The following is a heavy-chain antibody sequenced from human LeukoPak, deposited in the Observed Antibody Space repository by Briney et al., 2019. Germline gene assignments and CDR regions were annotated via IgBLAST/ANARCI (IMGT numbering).Heavy chain of an antibody. CDR2: IYHSGNT. CDR3: ARVVDSSGYREGAFDY. J-gene: IGHJ4*02. Sequence: PSETLSLTCIVSGGSFSTSAYYWGWVRQPPGEGLQWIGSIYHSGNTYYNSSLRSRVTISIDTSTSQFSLKLSSVTAADTAVYYCARVVDSSGYREGAFDYWGQGTLVTVSS. D-gene: IGHD3-22*01. CDR1: GGSFSTSAYY. V-gene: IGHV4-39*07.